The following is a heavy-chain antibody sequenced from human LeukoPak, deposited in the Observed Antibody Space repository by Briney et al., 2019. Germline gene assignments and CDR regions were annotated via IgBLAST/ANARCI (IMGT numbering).Heavy chain of an antibody. Sequence: PGGSLRLSCAASGFTFSDYYMSWIRQAPGKRLEWVSGISAGADVIFYADPVKGRFTISRDNSKNTLYLQMNGLRAEDSAEYYCAKSLLTTATGTGRAFDIWGQGTMVTVSA. CDR2: ISAGADVI. J-gene: IGHJ3*02. CDR1: GFTFSDYY. D-gene: IGHD1-1*01. CDR3: AKSLLTTATGTGRAFDI. V-gene: IGHV3-23*01.